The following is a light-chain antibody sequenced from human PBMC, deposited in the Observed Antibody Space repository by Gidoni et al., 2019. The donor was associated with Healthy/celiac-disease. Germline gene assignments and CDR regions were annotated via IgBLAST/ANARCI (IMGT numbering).Light chain of an antibody. J-gene: IGLJ2*01. CDR2: GKN. CDR3: NSRDSSGNHVV. Sequence: SSELTQHPAMSVDWGQTVRITCQGDSLRSYYASWYQQKPGQAPVLVIYGKNNRPSGIPDRFSGSSSGNTASLTITGAQAEDEADYYCNSRDSSGNHVVFGGGTKLTVL. CDR1: SLRSYY. V-gene: IGLV3-19*01.